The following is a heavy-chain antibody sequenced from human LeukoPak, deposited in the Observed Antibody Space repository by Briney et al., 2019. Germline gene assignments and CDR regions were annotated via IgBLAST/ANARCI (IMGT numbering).Heavy chain of an antibody. V-gene: IGHV3-7*04. CDR2: IDQDGSEK. J-gene: IGHJ4*02. D-gene: IGHD3-3*01. CDR1: GFTFSSYW. CDR3: ARELSGFDC. Sequence: GGSLRLSCAASGFTFSSYWMSWVRQAPGKGLEWVANIDQDGSEKYCVDSVKGRFTISRDNAKNSLYLQMNSLRDEDTAVYHCARELSGFDCWGQGTLVTVSS.